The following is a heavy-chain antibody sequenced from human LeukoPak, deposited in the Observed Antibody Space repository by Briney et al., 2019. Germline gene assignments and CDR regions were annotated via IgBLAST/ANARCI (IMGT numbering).Heavy chain of an antibody. J-gene: IGHJ4*02. V-gene: IGHV3-53*01. D-gene: IGHD5-18*01. Sequence: GSLRLSCAASGFTVSSNYMSWVRQAPGKGLEWVSVIYSGGSTYYADSVKGRFTISRDNSKNTLYLQMNSLRAEDTAVYYCARGDVDTALEGYWGQGTLVTVSS. CDR3: ARGDVDTALEGY. CDR2: IYSGGST. CDR1: GFTVSSNY.